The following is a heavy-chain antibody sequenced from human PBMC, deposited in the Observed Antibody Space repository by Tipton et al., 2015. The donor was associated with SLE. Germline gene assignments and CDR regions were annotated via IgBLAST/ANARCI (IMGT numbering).Heavy chain of an antibody. CDR3: ARDRYYDSSGYYF. Sequence: SLRLSCAASGFTFSSYSMNWVRQAPGKGLEWVSSISSSSSYIYYADSVKGRFTISRDNAKNSLYLQMNSLRAEDTAVYYCARDRYYDSSGYYFSGQGTLVTVSS. D-gene: IGHD3-22*01. J-gene: IGHJ4*02. V-gene: IGHV3-21*01. CDR2: ISSSSSYI. CDR1: GFTFSSYS.